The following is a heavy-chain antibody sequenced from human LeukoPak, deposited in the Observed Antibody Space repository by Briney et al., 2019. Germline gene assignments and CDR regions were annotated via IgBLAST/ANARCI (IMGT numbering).Heavy chain of an antibody. J-gene: IGHJ6*03. D-gene: IGHD4-11*01. CDR3: ARGVTTATGGYYYYYHYMGV. CDR2: ISSSGSTI. V-gene: IGHV3-11*04. Sequence: GGSLRLSCAASGFTFNEFYMSWIRQAPGKGLEWVSYISSSGSTIYYAGSVKGRFTISRDNAKQSLYLQMDSLRAEDTATYYCARGVTTATGGYYYYYHYMGVWGKGTTVSVSS. CDR1: GFTFNEFY.